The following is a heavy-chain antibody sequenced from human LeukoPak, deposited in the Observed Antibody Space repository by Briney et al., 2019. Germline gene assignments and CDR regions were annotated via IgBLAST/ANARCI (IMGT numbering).Heavy chain of an antibody. CDR2: ISSSSSYI. D-gene: IGHD1-7*01. CDR1: GFTFSSYS. V-gene: IGHV3-21*01. CDR3: ARDVTDWNSKILDY. J-gene: IGHJ4*02. Sequence: PGGSLRLSCAASGFTFSSYSMNWVRQAPGKGLEWVSSISSSSSYIYYADSVKGRFTISRDNAKNSLYLQMNSLRAEDTAVYYCARDVTDWNSKILDYWGQGTLVTVSS.